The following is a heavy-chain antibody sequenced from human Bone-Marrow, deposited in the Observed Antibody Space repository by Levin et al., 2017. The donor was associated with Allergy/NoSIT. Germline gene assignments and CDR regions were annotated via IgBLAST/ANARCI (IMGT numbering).Heavy chain of an antibody. D-gene: IGHD4-17*01. CDR2: SRNKRNDYTT. J-gene: IGHJ3*02. CDR1: GFSVNDHY. V-gene: IGHV3-72*01. CDR3: ARAYGSPDAIDI. Sequence: RSGGSLRLSCAASGFSVNDHYMDWVRQAPGKGLEWVGRSRNKRNDYTTQYAASVKGRFTMSRDESENSLYLQMNSLRTEDTAVYYCARAYGSPDAIDIWGQGTMVTVSS.